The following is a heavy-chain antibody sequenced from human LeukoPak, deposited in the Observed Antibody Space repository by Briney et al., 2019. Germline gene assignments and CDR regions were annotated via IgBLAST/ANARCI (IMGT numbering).Heavy chain of an antibody. D-gene: IGHD1-14*01. V-gene: IGHV3-33*01. J-gene: IGHJ4*02. CDR3: ARGGHDFNPFYR. CDR2: IWYDGSSK. CDR1: GFTFSSYG. Sequence: GGSLRLSCAASGFTFSSYGMHWVRQAPGKGLEWVAVIWYDGSSKYYADSVKGRFTISRDNSKNTLYLQMNSLRAEDTAVYYCARGGHDFNPFYRWGQGTLVTVSA.